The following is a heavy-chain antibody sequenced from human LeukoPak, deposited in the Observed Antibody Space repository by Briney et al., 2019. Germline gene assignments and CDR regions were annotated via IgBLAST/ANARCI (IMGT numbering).Heavy chain of an antibody. CDR1: GYTFTSYG. Sequence: GASVKVSCKASGYTFTSYGISWVRQAPGQGLEWMGWISAHNGNTNYAQKLQGRVTMTTDTSTSTAYMELRSLRSDDTAVYYCARELDMITFGGVIVHDAFDIWGQGTMVTVSS. CDR2: ISAHNGNT. V-gene: IGHV1-18*01. J-gene: IGHJ3*02. D-gene: IGHD3-16*02. CDR3: ARELDMITFGGVIVHDAFDI.